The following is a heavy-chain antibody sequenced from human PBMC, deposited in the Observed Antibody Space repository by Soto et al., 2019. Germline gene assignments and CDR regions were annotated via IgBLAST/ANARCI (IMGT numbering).Heavy chain of an antibody. V-gene: IGHV4-59*02. J-gene: IGHJ4*01. CDR1: GGSVTSNY. D-gene: IGHD1-1*01. CDR3: ARWDGIMFYFDS. CDR2: IYHSGAT. Sequence: PSETLSLTCAVSGGSVTSNYCTCFGQPPGKGLEWIGYIYHSGATNYNPSLKSRVTISIDTPKNQFSLRLSSMTAADTAVYYCARWDGIMFYFDSWGHGTLVTVSS.